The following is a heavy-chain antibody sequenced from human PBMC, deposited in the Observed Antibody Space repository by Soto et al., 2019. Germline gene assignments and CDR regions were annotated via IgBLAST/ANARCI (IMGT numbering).Heavy chain of an antibody. J-gene: IGHJ6*02. CDR1: GFTFSSYS. Sequence: GGSLRLSCAASGFTFSSYSMNWVRQAPGKGLEWVSSISSSSSYIYYADSVKGRFTISRDNAKNSLYLQMNSLRAEDTAVYYCARDGLAARVGYYYYYYGMDVWGQGTTVTSP. V-gene: IGHV3-21*01. CDR2: ISSSSSYI. CDR3: ARDGLAARVGYYYYYYGMDV. D-gene: IGHD6-6*01.